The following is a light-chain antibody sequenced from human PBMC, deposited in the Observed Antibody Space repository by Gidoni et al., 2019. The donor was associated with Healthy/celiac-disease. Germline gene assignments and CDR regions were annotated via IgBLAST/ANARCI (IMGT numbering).Light chain of an antibody. Sequence: DIQMTQSPSSLSASVGDRVTITCQASQDSSNYLNWYQQKPGKAPKLLIYDASNLETGVPSRFSGSGSGTDSTFTSSSLQPEDIATYYCQQYDTPLTFGGGTKVEIK. CDR2: DAS. CDR1: QDSSNY. V-gene: IGKV1-33*01. J-gene: IGKJ4*01. CDR3: QQYDTPLT.